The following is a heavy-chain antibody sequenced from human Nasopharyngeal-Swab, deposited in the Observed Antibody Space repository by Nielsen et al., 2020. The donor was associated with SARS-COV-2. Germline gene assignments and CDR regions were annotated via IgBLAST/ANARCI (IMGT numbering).Heavy chain of an antibody. CDR3: ARVGDYGDYYYYGMDV. CDR1: GFTFSSYS. CDR2: ISSSSSYI. J-gene: IGHJ6*02. Sequence: GSLRLSCAASGFTFSSYSMNWVRQAPGKGLEWVSSISSSSSYIYYADSVKGRFTTSRDNAKNSLYLQMNSLRAEDTAVYYCARVGDYGDYYYYGMDVWGQGTTVTVSS. D-gene: IGHD4-17*01. V-gene: IGHV3-21*01.